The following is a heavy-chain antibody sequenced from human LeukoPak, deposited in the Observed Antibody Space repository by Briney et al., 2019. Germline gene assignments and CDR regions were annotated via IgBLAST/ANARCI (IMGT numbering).Heavy chain of an antibody. CDR2: IYSGGTT. D-gene: IGHD2-15*01. CDR3: AKDPTPWSQLRDDWYFDL. V-gene: IGHV3-53*01. Sequence: NPGGSLRLSCAASGFTVSSNYMSWVRQAPGKGLEWVSVIYSGGTTYYADSVKGRFIISRDNSKNTLYLQMNSLRTEDTAVYYCAKDPTPWSQLRDDWYFDLWGRGTLVTVSS. CDR1: GFTVSSNY. J-gene: IGHJ2*01.